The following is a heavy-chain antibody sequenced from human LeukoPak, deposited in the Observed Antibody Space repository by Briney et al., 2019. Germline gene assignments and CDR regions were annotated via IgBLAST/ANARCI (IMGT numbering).Heavy chain of an antibody. CDR2: IRYDGSNK. CDR3: ARDAPWLELITTSYYYYMDV. D-gene: IGHD2/OR15-2a*01. V-gene: IGHV3-30*02. J-gene: IGHJ6*03. CDR1: GFSFSSYG. Sequence: PGGSLTLSCVGSGFSFSSYGMHWLRQAPGKGLAWMAFIRYDGSNKYYADSVKGRFTISRDNAKNSLYLQMNSLRAEDTAVYYCARDAPWLELITTSYYYYMDVWGKGTTVTISS.